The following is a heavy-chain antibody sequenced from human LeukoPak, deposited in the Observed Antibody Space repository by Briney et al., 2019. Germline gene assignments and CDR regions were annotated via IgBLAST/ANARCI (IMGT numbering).Heavy chain of an antibody. CDR3: ARDWGDIVVVPAATELGNYMDV. Sequence: GASVKVPCKASGYTFTSYGISWVRQAPGQGLEWMGWISAYNGNTNYAQKLQGRVTMTTDTSTSTAYMELRSLRSDDTAVYYCARDWGDIVVVPAATELGNYMDVWGKGTTVTVSS. J-gene: IGHJ6*03. CDR1: GYTFTSYG. V-gene: IGHV1-18*01. D-gene: IGHD2-2*01. CDR2: ISAYNGNT.